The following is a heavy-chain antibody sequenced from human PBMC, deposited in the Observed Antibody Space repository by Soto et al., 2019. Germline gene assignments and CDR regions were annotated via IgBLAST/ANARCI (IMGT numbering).Heavy chain of an antibody. CDR1: GFTFSSYS. CDR3: ARDRLEMATKSEFDY. D-gene: IGHD3-16*01. V-gene: IGHV3-21*01. Sequence: GGSLRLSCAASGFTFSSYSMNWVRQAPGKGLEWVSSISSSSSYIYYADSVKGRFTISRDNAKNSLYLQMNSLRAEDTAVYYCARDRLEMATKSEFDYWGQGTLVTVSS. CDR2: ISSSSSYI. J-gene: IGHJ4*02.